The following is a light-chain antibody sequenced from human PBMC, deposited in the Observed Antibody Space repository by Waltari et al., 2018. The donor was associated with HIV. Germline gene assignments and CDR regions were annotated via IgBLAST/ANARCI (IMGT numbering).Light chain of an antibody. CDR1: TGAFGRYYS. CDR2: EVT. V-gene: IGLV2-14*03. Sequence: QSALTQPASVSGSPGQSVTISCTASTGAFGRYYSVSWYQQHPDNIPKVIMAEVTSPPSGIPHRCSGSRSGHTASLTISGLQTEDEAVYYCSTHTTNDTLIFGGGTKLTVL. CDR3: STHTTNDTLI. J-gene: IGLJ2*01.